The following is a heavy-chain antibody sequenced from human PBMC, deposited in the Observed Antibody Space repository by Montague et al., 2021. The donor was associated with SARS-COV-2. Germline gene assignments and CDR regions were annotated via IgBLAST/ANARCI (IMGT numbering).Heavy chain of an antibody. Sequence: SETLSLTCTVSGVAELRRRSEEHTSELQSLAYLVCRLLLEKTNIYNPSVKSGVTISEDTSKNQFYLRLHSVTAADTAVYYCARGRRPVVVPGAGPAGRACDIWGQGKMVTVAS. CDR1: GVAELRRRS. CDR2: LLEKTN. CDR3: ARGRRPVVVPGAGPAGRACDI. V-gene: IGHV4-61*10. D-gene: IGHD2-2*01. J-gene: IGHJ3*02.